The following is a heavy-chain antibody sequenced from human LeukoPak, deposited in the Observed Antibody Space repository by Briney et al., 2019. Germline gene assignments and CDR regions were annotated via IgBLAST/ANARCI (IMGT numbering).Heavy chain of an antibody. CDR1: GFTFSSYG. V-gene: IGHV3-30*02. Sequence: GGSLRLSCAASGFTFSSYGIHWVRQAPGKGLEWVAFIRYDGSKEYYADSVKGRATISRDNSKNTLYLQMNSLRAEDTAVYYCATDKGSYGSGSYFHWGQGTLVTVSS. CDR3: ATDKGSYGSGSYFH. J-gene: IGHJ4*02. D-gene: IGHD3-10*01. CDR2: IRYDGSKE.